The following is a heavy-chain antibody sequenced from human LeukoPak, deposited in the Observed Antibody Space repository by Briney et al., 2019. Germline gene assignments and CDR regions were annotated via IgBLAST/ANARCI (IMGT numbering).Heavy chain of an antibody. CDR2: IYYSGSN. CDR3: AIGSIPDNWFDP. CDR1: GGSISSGGYC. J-gene: IGHJ5*02. Sequence: SQTLSLTCAVSGGSISSGGYCWSWNRQPQGKGLEWIGNIYYSGSNNDNPFIKRRITIREDTTKKQLLQRMSVVTAADTAVYYCAIGSIPDNWFDPWGQGTLVTVSS. V-gene: IGHV4-30-4*07.